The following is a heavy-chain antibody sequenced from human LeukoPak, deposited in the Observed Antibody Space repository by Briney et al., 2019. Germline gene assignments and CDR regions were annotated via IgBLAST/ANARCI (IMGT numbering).Heavy chain of an antibody. CDR1: GYTFPSYY. Sequence: ASVKVSCKASGYTFPSYYMHWVRQAPGQGLEWMGWINPNSGGTNYAQKFQGRVTMTRDTSISTAYMDLRRLRSDDTAVYYCARVVYGVLTQLFDYWGQGTLVTVSS. CDR2: INPNSGGT. J-gene: IGHJ4*02. CDR3: ARVVYGVLTQLFDY. D-gene: IGHD1-1*01. V-gene: IGHV1-2*02.